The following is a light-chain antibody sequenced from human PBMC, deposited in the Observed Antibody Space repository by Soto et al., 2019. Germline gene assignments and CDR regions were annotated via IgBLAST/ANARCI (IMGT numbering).Light chain of an antibody. CDR2: EVT. V-gene: IGLV2-14*01. CDR3: SSYTSRNTLA. J-gene: IGLJ2*01. CDR1: SSDVGGYNF. Sequence: QSVLTQPASVSGSPGQSITISCTGTSSDVGGYNFVSWYQQHPGKAPKLMIYEVTDRPSGVSNRFSGSKSGSTAPLTISGLQSEDEADYYCSSYTSRNTLAFGGGTKLTVL.